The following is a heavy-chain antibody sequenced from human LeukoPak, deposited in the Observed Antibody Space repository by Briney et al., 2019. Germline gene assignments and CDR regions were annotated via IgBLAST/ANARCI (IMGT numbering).Heavy chain of an antibody. J-gene: IGHJ4*02. Sequence: GGSLRLSCAASGFTFSSYGMHWVRQAPGKGLEWVAVIWYDGSNKYYADSVKGRFTISRDNSKNTLYLQMNSLRAEDTAVYYWAKDHVQWSYYLDYWGQGSLVTVSS. CDR2: IWYDGSNK. D-gene: IGHD3-10*01. CDR1: GFTFSSYG. V-gene: IGHV3-33*06. CDR3: AKDHVQWSYYLDY.